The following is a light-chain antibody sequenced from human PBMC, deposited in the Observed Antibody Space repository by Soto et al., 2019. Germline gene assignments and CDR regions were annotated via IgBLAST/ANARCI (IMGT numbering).Light chain of an antibody. CDR2: DVT. V-gene: IGLV2-8*01. Sequence: QSALTQPPSASGSPGQSVTISCTGTSSDVGRYDYVSWYQQHPGKAPKLIICDVTKRPSGVPDRFSGSKSGSTASLIVSGLQAEDEADYYCSSYAGSDNFGVFGGGTKVTVL. CDR3: SSYAGSDNFGV. J-gene: IGLJ3*02. CDR1: SSDVGRYDY.